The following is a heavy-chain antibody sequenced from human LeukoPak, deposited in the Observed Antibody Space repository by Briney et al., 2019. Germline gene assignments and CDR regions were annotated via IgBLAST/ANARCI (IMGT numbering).Heavy chain of an antibody. J-gene: IGHJ4*02. CDR1: GGSISSSSYY. Sequence: PSETLSLTCTVSGGSISSSSYYWGWIRQPPGKGLEWIGSIYYSGSTYYNPSLKSRVTISVDTSKNQFSLKLSSVTAADTAVYYCARRSGTTEKFDYWGQGTLVTVSS. CDR3: ARRSGTTEKFDY. V-gene: IGHV4-39*01. D-gene: IGHD1-7*01. CDR2: IYYSGST.